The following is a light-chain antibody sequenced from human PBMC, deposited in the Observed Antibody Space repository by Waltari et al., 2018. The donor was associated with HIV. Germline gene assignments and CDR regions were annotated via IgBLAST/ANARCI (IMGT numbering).Light chain of an antibody. CDR1: QSVLYSSNNRNY. Sequence: DIVMTQSPDSLAVSLGERATINCKSSQSVLYSSNNRNYLAWYQQKPGQPPKLLIYWASTRESGVPDRFSGSGSGTDFTLTISSLQAADVAVYYCHQYYSPPQTFGQGTKVEIK. CDR3: HQYYSPPQT. V-gene: IGKV4-1*01. J-gene: IGKJ1*01. CDR2: WAS.